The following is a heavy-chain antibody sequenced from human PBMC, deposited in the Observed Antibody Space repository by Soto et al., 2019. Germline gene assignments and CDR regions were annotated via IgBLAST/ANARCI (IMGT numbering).Heavy chain of an antibody. CDR2: ISYDGSNK. Sequence: QVQLVEPGGGVFKPGRSLRLPGAASGFTSVSYGMHGVRRAPGRGLGWVAVISYDGSNKYYADSVKGRFTISRDNSKNTLYLQMNSLRAEDTAVYYCAKDRSVVVVAAALGYWGQGTLVTVSS. J-gene: IGHJ4*02. CDR3: AKDRSVVVVAAALGY. CDR1: GFTSVSYG. V-gene: IGHV3-30*18. D-gene: IGHD2-15*01.